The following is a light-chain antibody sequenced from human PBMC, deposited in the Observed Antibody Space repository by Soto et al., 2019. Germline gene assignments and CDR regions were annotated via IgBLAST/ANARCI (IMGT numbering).Light chain of an antibody. Sequence: DIQMTQSPSTLSASVGDRVTITCRASQSISSWLAWYQQKPGKAPKLLIYKASSLESGVPSRFSGSGSGTVFTLSISCLQPDDFATYYCHQYNSYPRTFGQGTKVEI. CDR3: HQYNSYPRT. CDR1: QSISSW. V-gene: IGKV1-5*03. CDR2: KAS. J-gene: IGKJ1*01.